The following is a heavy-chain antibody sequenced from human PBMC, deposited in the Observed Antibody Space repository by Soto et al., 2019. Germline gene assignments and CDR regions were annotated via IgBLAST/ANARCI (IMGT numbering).Heavy chain of an antibody. CDR3: AKGDCGADCYSFDAFDL. Sequence: QVQLVESGGGVVQPGRSLRLSCAASGFTFSSYGMHWVRQAPGKGLEWVAVISYDGSKKYYADSVKGRFTISRDNSKNTLYLQMNSLRAEDTAVYYCAKGDCGADCYSFDAFDLWGQGTMVTVSS. D-gene: IGHD2-21*02. CDR2: ISYDGSKK. CDR1: GFTFSSYG. J-gene: IGHJ3*01. V-gene: IGHV3-30*18.